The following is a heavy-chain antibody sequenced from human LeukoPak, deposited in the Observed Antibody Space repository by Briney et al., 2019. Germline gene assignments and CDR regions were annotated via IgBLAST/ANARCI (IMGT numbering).Heavy chain of an antibody. D-gene: IGHD6-19*01. CDR3: ARRYSSGCFDY. CDR1: GYTFTNNY. CDR2: INPSGDNT. J-gene: IGHJ4*02. V-gene: IGHV1-46*01. Sequence: ASVKVSCKASGYTFTNNYMHWVRQAPGQGLEWMGIINPSGDNTSYAQKFQGRVTMTRDMSTSTVYMELSSLRSEDTAVYYCARRYSSGCFDYWGQGTLVTVSS.